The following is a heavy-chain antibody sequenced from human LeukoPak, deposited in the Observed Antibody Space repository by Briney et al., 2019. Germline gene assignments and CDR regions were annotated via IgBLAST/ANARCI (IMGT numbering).Heavy chain of an antibody. CDR1: GFIFTSFG. Sequence: GGSLRLSCAASGFIFTSFGIHWVRQAPGKGLEWVAVIWYDGSKKYYADSVKGRFTISRDNSKNTVYLQMNGLRAEDTAVYFCARSQTNAVYYYGMDVWGQGTTVTVSS. CDR3: ARSQTNAVYYYGMDV. J-gene: IGHJ6*02. D-gene: IGHD2-8*01. CDR2: IWYDGSKK. V-gene: IGHV3-33*01.